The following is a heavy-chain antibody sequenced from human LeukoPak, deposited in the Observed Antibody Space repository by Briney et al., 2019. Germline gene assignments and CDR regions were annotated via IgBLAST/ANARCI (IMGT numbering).Heavy chain of an antibody. CDR1: GFTFSHNG. CDR2: IWYDGSNK. Sequence: GTSLRLSCAASGFTFSHNGMHWVRQAPGKGLDWVAVIWYDGSNKYYADSVKGRFTISRDNSKNTVSLEMNSLRAEDTAVYYCARWGDGKMFDYWGQGVLVTVSS. CDR3: ARWGDGKMFDY. V-gene: IGHV3-33*01. J-gene: IGHJ4*02. D-gene: IGHD3-16*01.